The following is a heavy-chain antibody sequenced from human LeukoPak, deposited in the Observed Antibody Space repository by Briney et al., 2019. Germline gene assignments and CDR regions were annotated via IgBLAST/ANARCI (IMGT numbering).Heavy chain of an antibody. V-gene: IGHV3-21*01. CDR2: ISSGGTFM. D-gene: IGHD1-1*01. Sequence: PGGSLRLSCAASGFTFSSYSINWVRQAPGKGLEWVSSISSGGTFMYYADSVKGRFTISRDNAKKSVFLQMNSLRAEDSAVYYCAREPTGDYRGQGMLVTVSS. J-gene: IGHJ4*02. CDR1: GFTFSSYS. CDR3: AREPTGDY.